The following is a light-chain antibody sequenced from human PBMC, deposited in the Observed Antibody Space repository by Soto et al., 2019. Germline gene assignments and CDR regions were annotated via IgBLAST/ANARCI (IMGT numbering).Light chain of an antibody. CDR3: AAWDDSLSCPV. CDR2: NNS. V-gene: IGLV2-14*03. J-gene: IGLJ3*02. Sequence: QSALTQPASVSGSPGQSITISCTGTSSDVGAYIYVSWYQQLPGKAPKLLILNNSQRPSGVPDRFSGSKSGTSASLAISGLQSEDEADYYCAAWDDSLSCPVFGGGTKLTVL. CDR1: SSDVGAYIY.